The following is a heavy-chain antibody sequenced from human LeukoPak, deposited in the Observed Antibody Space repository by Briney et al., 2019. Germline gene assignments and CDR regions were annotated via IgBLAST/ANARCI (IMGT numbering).Heavy chain of an antibody. Sequence: QSGGSLRLSCAASGFTFSSYGMHWVRQAPGKGLEWVAVISYDGSNKWYADSVKGRFTISRDNSKNTLYLQMNSLRTEDTAVYFCAKDLFPTGYTSSRPPVDYWGQGTLVTVSS. CDR1: GFTFSSYG. CDR3: AKDLFPTGYTSSRPPVDY. CDR2: ISYDGSNK. V-gene: IGHV3-30*18. J-gene: IGHJ4*02. D-gene: IGHD6-13*01.